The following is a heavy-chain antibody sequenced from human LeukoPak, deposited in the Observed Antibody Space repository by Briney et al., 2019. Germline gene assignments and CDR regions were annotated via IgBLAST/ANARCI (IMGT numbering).Heavy chain of an antibody. CDR1: GFTFSSYT. J-gene: IGHJ4*02. CDR3: AKDVAGSGSYGFDY. CDR2: ITGSGANT. D-gene: IGHD1-26*01. Sequence: GSLRLSCAASGFTFSSYTMNWVRQAPGKGLEWVSAITGSGANTYYADSVKGRFTISRDNSKNTLYLQMNSLRAEDTAIYYCAKDVAGSGSYGFDYWGQGTLVTVSS. V-gene: IGHV3-23*01.